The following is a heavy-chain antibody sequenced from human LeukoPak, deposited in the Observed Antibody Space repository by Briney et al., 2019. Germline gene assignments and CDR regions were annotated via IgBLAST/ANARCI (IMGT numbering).Heavy chain of an antibody. D-gene: IGHD2-21*01. V-gene: IGHV3-23*01. CDR2: IYENGGTT. J-gene: IGHJ4*02. Sequence: GGALRLSCVDSGYTFRRHAMSWVREAPEKGLEFVSGIYENGGTTYYADSVKGRFSISRDNSKNTLYLQMDSLRGEDTGVYYCAKDFRIGYSAHFDYWGQGALVTVSS. CDR1: GYTFRRHA. CDR3: AKDFRIGYSAHFDY.